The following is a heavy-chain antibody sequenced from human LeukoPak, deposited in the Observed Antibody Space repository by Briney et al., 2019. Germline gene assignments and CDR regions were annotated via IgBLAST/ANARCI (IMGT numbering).Heavy chain of an antibody. D-gene: IGHD4-17*01. V-gene: IGHV4-38-2*02. CDR2: IYRSGST. CDR1: NYSISNSLY. J-gene: IGHJ6*03. CDR3: ARGTYGYYMDV. Sequence: SETLSLTCSGSNYSISNSLYWGWLRQPPGKGLEWIRSIYRSGSTFYNPSLKSRVTISLDTSKNQFSLKLSSVTAAGTAVYFCARGTYGYYMDVWGKGTTVTVSS.